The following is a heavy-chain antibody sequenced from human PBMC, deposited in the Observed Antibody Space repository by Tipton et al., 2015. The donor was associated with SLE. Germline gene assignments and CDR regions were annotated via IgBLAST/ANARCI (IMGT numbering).Heavy chain of an antibody. J-gene: IGHJ3*02. Sequence: TLSLTCTVSGGSISSSSHYWSWIRQPPGKGLEWIGYIYYSGSTNYNPSLKSRVTISVDTSKNQFSLKLSSVTAADTAVYYCAREGRRDFGAPGAFDIWGQGTMVTVSS. CDR1: GGSISSSSHY. D-gene: IGHD3-16*01. V-gene: IGHV4-61*01. CDR3: AREGRRDFGAPGAFDI. CDR2: IYYSGST.